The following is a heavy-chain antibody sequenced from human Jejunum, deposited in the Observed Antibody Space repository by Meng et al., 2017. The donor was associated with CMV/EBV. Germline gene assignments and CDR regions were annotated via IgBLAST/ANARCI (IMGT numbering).Heavy chain of an antibody. Sequence: YGMHWVRQAPGKGLEWVAFIRFDGSNKYYADSVKGRFTISRDNSKNTLYLQMSSLRTEDTAVYYCAKGFTTFGLVIPFLYYGRDVWGQGTTVTVSS. CDR3: AKGFTTFGLVIPFLYYGRDV. CDR2: IRFDGSNK. J-gene: IGHJ6*02. V-gene: IGHV3-30*02. D-gene: IGHD3/OR15-3a*01. CDR1: YG.